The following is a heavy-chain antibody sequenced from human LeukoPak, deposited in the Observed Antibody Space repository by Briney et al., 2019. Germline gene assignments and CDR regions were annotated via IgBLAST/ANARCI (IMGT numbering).Heavy chain of an antibody. D-gene: IGHD3-10*01. Sequence: ASVKVSCKASGYTFTGYYMYWVRQAPGQGLEWMGWINPHIGGIKYAQKFQGRVTMTGDTSINTAYMELSNLRSDDTAVYYCARDVIRGRTEAFYMWGQGTMVTVSS. CDR3: ARDVIRGRTEAFYM. J-gene: IGHJ3*02. CDR1: GYTFTGYY. V-gene: IGHV1-2*02. CDR2: INPHIGGI.